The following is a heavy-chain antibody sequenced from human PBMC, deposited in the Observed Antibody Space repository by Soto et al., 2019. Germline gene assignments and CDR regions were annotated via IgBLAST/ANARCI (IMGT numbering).Heavy chain of an antibody. Sequence: QVQLVESGGGVVQPGRSLRLSCAASGFTFSSYGMHWVRQAPGKGLEWVAVIWYDGSNKYYADSVKGRFTISRDNSKNTLYLQMNSLRAEDTAVYYCARDRGGSIAAAGRSYFAYWGQGTLVTVSS. CDR3: ARDRGGSIAAAGRSYFAY. V-gene: IGHV3-33*01. CDR2: IWYDGSNK. J-gene: IGHJ4*02. D-gene: IGHD6-13*01. CDR1: GFTFSSYG.